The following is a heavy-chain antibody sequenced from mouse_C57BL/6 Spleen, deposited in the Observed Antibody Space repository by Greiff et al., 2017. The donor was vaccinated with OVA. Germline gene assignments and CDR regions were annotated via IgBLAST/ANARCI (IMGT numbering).Heavy chain of an antibody. CDR1: GYTFTSYW. CDR2: LDPNSGGT. D-gene: IGHD1-1*01. Sequence: VQLQQPGAELVKPGASVKLSCTASGYTFTSYWMHWVKQRPGRGLEWIGRLDPNSGGTKYNANFKSKATLTVDKPSSTAYMQLSSRTSEDSAVYYCARGPHYYGSNWYFDVWGTGTTVTVSS. V-gene: IGHV1-72*01. CDR3: ARGPHYYGSNWYFDV. J-gene: IGHJ1*03.